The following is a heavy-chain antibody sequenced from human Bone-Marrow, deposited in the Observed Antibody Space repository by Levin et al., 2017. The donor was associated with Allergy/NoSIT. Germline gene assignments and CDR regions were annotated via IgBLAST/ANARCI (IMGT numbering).Heavy chain of an antibody. D-gene: IGHD3-10*01. CDR2: INRGGTST. J-gene: IGHJ4*02. V-gene: IGHV3-74*01. CDR1: GFAFSNYW. Sequence: GESLKISCAASGFAFSNYWMHWVRQAPGKGLVWVSRINRGGTSTTYADSVKGRFTISRDNAKNTLYLQMNSLRAEDTTVYYCARDPFAYNFGSGSYLDYWGQGTLVSVSS. CDR3: ARDPFAYNFGSGSYLDY.